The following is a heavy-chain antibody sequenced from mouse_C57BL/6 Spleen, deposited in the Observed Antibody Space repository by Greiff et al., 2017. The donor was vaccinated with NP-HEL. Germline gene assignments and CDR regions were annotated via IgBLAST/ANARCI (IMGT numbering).Heavy chain of an antibody. V-gene: IGHV1-69*01. CDR1: GYTFTSYW. CDR3: ARGDYGSRVYFDY. D-gene: IGHD1-1*01. Sequence: QVQLQQPGAELVMPGASVKLSCKASGYTFTSYWMHWVKQRPGQGLEWIGEIDPSDSYTNYNQKIKGKSTLTVDKSSSTAYMQLSSLTSEDSAVYYCARGDYGSRVYFDYWGQGTTLTVSS. J-gene: IGHJ2*01. CDR2: IDPSDSYT.